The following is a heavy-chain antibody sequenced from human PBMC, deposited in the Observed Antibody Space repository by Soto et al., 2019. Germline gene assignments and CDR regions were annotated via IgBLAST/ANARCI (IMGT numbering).Heavy chain of an antibody. V-gene: IGHV3-53*01. CDR2: IYSGGST. CDR1: GFTVSSNY. D-gene: IGHD3-22*01. CDR3: ARERYYYDSSGYYGRHWFDP. Sequence: GGSLRLSCAASGFTVSSNYMSWVRQAPGKGLDWVSVIYSGGSTYYADSVKGRFTISRDNSKNTLYLQMNSLRAEDTAVYYCARERYYYDSSGYYGRHWFDPWGQGTLVTVSS. J-gene: IGHJ5*02.